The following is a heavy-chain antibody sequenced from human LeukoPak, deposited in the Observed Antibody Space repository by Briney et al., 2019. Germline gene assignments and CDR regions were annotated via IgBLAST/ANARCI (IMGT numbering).Heavy chain of an antibody. CDR1: GASINSYY. CDR2: IYYSGST. J-gene: IGHJ4*02. V-gene: IGHV4-59*01. CDR3: ASVGYGDYV. D-gene: IGHD4-17*01. Sequence: SETLSLTCTVSGASINSYYWSWIRQPPGKGLEWIGYIYYSGSTNYDPSLKSQVTISVDTSKNRFSLKLSSVTAADTAVYYCASVGYGDYVWGQGTLVTVSS.